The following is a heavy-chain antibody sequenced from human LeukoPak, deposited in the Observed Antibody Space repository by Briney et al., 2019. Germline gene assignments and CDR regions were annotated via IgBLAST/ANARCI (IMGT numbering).Heavy chain of an antibody. CDR2: ISYDGSNK. Sequence: GGCLRLSCAASGFTFSSYGMHWVRQAPGKGLEWVAVISYDGSNKYYADSVKGRFTISRDNSKNTLYLQMNSLRAEDTAVYYCAKDRGGSYYSWGQGTLVTVSS. J-gene: IGHJ4*02. CDR3: AKDRGGSYYS. CDR1: GFTFSSYG. V-gene: IGHV3-30*18. D-gene: IGHD1-26*01.